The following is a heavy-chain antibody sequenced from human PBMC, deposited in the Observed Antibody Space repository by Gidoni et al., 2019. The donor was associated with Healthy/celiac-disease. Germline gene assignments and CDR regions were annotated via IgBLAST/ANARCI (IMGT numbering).Heavy chain of an antibody. CDR1: GFTFDDDA. J-gene: IGHJ3*02. V-gene: IGHV3-9*01. D-gene: IGHD6-19*01. CDR3: AKDYREVIAVAGTDAFDI. Sequence: EVQLVESGGGLVQPGRSLRLSCAAYGFTFDDDAMHWVRQAPGKGLEWVSGISWNSGSIGYADSVKGRFTISRDNAKNSLYLQMNSLRAEDTALYYCAKDYREVIAVAGTDAFDIWGQGTMVTVSS. CDR2: ISWNSGSI.